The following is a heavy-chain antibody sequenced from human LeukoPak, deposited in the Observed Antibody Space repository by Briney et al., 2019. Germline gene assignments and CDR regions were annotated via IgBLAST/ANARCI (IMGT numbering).Heavy chain of an antibody. J-gene: IGHJ4*02. D-gene: IGHD5-24*01. V-gene: IGHV4-38-2*01. CDR2: IYHSVST. CDR1: GDSISSGYY. Sequence: SETISLAGAVSGDSISSGYYWAWIRQPPGKGPEWMVSIYHSVSTYYNPSLKSRVTISVDTTKNQFSLKLSSVTAADTAVYHRARQNPRKRRDGYTYGGFDYWGQGTLVTVSS. CDR3: ARQNPRKRRDGYTYGGFDY.